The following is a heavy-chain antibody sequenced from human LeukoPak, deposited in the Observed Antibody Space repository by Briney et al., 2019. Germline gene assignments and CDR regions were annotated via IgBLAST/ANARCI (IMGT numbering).Heavy chain of an antibody. D-gene: IGHD3-10*01. J-gene: IGHJ5*02. CDR2: IYPANSDT. V-gene: IGHV5-51*01. CDR3: ARERESGSSWFDP. CDR1: GYSFTKYW. Sequence: GESLKISCKASGYSFTKYWIGWVRQMPGKGLEWMAIIYPANSDTRYSASFQGQVTISADNSITTAYLQWSSLTASDTAVYYCARERESGSSWFDPWGQGTLVTVSS.